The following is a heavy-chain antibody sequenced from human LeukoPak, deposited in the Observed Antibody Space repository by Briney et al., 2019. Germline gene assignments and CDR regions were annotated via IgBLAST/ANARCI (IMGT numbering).Heavy chain of an antibody. V-gene: IGHV3-23*01. CDR1: GFTFSDYA. J-gene: IGHJ4*02. CDR3: ARHDSFIPY. D-gene: IGHD5-18*01. CDR2: ISDSGRST. Sequence: PGGSLRLSCTASGFTFSDYAMSWVPQAAGKGLEWVSGISDSGRSTYYSDSVRGRCTISRDISKNTVYLEVNNLRAEDTAVYFCARHDSFIPYWGQGTLVSVSS.